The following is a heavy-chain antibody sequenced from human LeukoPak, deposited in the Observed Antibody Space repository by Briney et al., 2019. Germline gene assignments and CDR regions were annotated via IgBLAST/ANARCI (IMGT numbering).Heavy chain of an antibody. Sequence: GRSLRLSCAASGFTFSSYGMHWVRQAPGKGLEWVSSISSSSSYIYYADSVKGRFTISRDNAKNSLYLQMNSLRAEDTAVYYCARAYSGSYYDYWGQGTLVTVSS. V-gene: IGHV3-21*01. CDR2: ISSSSSYI. D-gene: IGHD1-26*01. CDR1: GFTFSSYG. CDR3: ARAYSGSYYDY. J-gene: IGHJ4*02.